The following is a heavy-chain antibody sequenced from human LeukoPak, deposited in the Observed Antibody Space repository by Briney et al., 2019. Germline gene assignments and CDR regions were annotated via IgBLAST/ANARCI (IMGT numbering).Heavy chain of an antibody. CDR2: ISYDGSNK. CDR1: GFTFSSYA. CDR3: ARDHVGNYYFDY. Sequence: GGSLRLSCAASGFTFSSYAMHWVRQAPGKGLEWVAVISYDGSNKYYADSVKGRFTISRDNSKITLYLQMNSLRAEDTAVYYCARDHVGNYYFDYWGQGTLVTVSS. J-gene: IGHJ4*02. D-gene: IGHD4-23*01. V-gene: IGHV3-30-3*01.